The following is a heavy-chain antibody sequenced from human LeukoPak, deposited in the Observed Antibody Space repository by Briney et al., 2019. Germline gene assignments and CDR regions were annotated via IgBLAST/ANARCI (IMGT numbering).Heavy chain of an antibody. V-gene: IGHV4-4*07. CDR3: ARIYDYVWGSYRPGAFDI. Sequence: SETLSLTCTVSGGSISSYYWSWIRQPAGKGLQYIGRIYTTGSTNYNPSLKSRVTMSLDTSKNQFSLKLSSVTAADTAVYYCARIYDYVWGSYRPGAFDIWGQGTMVTVSS. D-gene: IGHD3-16*02. CDR2: IYTTGST. J-gene: IGHJ3*02. CDR1: GGSISSYY.